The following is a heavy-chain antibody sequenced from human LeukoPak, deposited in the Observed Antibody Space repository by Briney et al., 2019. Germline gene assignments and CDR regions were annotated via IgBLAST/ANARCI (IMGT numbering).Heavy chain of an antibody. CDR2: IYYSGST. D-gene: IGHD6-19*01. J-gene: IGHJ4*02. V-gene: IGHV4-59*01. Sequence: SETLSLTCTVSGGSISSYYWSWIRQPPGKGLEWIGYIYYSGSTNYNPSLKSRVTISVDTSKNQFSLKLSSVTAADTAVYYCARDTHSSGWYYFDYWGQGPWSPSPQ. CDR3: ARDTHSSGWYYFDY. CDR1: GGSISSYY.